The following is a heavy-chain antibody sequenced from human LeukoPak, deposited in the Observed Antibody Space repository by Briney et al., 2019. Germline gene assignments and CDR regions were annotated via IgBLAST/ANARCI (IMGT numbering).Heavy chain of an antibody. J-gene: IGHJ4*02. CDR1: GFILSGSV. CDR3: TIGVY. CDR2: IRSKAVNDAT. V-gene: IGHV3-73*01. Sequence: PGGSLRLSCAAYGFILSGSVLLWVRQASGRGLEWVGRIRSKAVNDATAYGASVKGRFTISRDDSRNTAYLQMNSLKTEDTAMYYCTIGVYWGQGTLVTVSS.